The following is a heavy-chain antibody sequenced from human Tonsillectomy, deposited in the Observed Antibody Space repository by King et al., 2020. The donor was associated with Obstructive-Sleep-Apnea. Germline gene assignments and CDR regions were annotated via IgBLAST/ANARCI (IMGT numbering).Heavy chain of an antibody. V-gene: IGHV1-69*10. CDR3: ARGRGCSSTSCYATYYYYGMDV. J-gene: IGHJ6*02. CDR2: MIPILGIA. Sequence: VQLVQSGAEVKKPGSSVKVSCKASGGTFSSYAISWVRQAPGQGLEWMGGMIPILGIANYAQKFQGRVTITADKSTSTAYMELSSLRSEDTAVYYCARGRGCSSTSCYATYYYYGMDVWGQGTTVTVSS. D-gene: IGHD2-2*01. CDR1: GGTFSSYA.